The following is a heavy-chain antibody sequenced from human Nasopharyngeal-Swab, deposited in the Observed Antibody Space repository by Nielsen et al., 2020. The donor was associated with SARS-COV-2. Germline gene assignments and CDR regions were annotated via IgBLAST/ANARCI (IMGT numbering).Heavy chain of an antibody. CDR1: GYTFTGYY. J-gene: IGHJ5*02. CDR2: INPSGGST. D-gene: IGHD3-10*01. V-gene: IGHV1-46*01. Sequence: ASVKVSCKASGYTFTGYYMHWVRQAPGQGLEWMGIINPSGGSTSYAQEFQGRVTMTRDTSTSTVYMELSSLRSEDTAVYYCAREPGDGVSWFDPWGQGTLVTVSS. CDR3: AREPGDGVSWFDP.